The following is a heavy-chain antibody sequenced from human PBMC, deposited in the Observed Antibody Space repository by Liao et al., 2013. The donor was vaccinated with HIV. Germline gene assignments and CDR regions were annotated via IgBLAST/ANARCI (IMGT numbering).Heavy chain of an antibody. Sequence: QLQLQASGPGLVKPSETLSLSCTVSGGSISSSSYYWGWIRQPPGKGLEWIGSVYYTGTTYHNPSLKSRLTISVDTSKNQFSLRLRSVTAADTALYYCARVALNYFDHWGQGTLVTVSS. V-gene: IGHV4-39*07. D-gene: IGHD2-15*01. CDR2: VYYTGTT. CDR3: ARVALNYFDH. J-gene: IGHJ4*02. CDR1: GGSISSSSYY.